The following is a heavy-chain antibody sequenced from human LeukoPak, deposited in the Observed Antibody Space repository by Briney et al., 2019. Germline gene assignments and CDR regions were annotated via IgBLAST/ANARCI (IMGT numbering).Heavy chain of an antibody. J-gene: IGHJ6*03. Sequence: SVKVSCKASGGTFSSYAISWVRQAPGQGLEWMGGIIPIFGTANYAQKFQGRVTITTDESTSTAYMELSSLRSEDTAVYYCARVVPAAIRAYYYYMDVWGKGTTVTVSS. V-gene: IGHV1-69*05. D-gene: IGHD2-2*02. CDR3: ARVVPAAIRAYYYYMDV. CDR2: IIPIFGTA. CDR1: GGTFSSYA.